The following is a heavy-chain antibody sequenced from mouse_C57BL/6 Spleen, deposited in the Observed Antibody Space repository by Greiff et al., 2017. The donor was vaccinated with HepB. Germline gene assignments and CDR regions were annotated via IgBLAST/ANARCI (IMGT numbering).Heavy chain of an antibody. Sequence: VQLQQPGAELVKPGASVKLSCKASGYTFTSYWMQWVKQRPGQGLEWIGEIDPSDSYTNYNQKFKGKATLTVDTSSSTAYMQLSSLTSEDSAVYYCARGSNYFAYWGQGTLVTVSA. V-gene: IGHV1-50*01. J-gene: IGHJ3*01. CDR1: GYTFTSYW. CDR2: IDPSDSYT. CDR3: ARGSNYFAY. D-gene: IGHD2-5*01.